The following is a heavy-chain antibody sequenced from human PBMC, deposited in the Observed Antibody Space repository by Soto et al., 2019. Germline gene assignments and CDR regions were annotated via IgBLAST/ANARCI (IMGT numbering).Heavy chain of an antibody. CDR3: ARDRNVEYYYDSSGYYYFDY. CDR1: GYTFTSYG. D-gene: IGHD3-22*01. Sequence: QVQLVQSGAEVKKPGASVKVSCKASGYTFTSYGISWVRQAPGQGLEWMGWISAYNGNTNYAQKLQGRVTMTTDTATSTAYMELRSLRSDDTAVYYCARDRNVEYYYDSSGYYYFDYWGQGTLVTVYS. CDR2: ISAYNGNT. V-gene: IGHV1-18*01. J-gene: IGHJ4*02.